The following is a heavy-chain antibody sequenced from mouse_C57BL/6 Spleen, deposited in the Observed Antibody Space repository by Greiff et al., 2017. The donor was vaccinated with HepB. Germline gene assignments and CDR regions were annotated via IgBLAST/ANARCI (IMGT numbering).Heavy chain of an antibody. Sequence: EVKLQESGPELVKPGASVKMSCKASGYTFTDYNMHWVKQSHGKSLEWIGYINPNNGGTSYNQKFKGKATLTVNKSSSTAYMELRSLTSEDSAVYYCARSYGSSYSDYWGQGTTLTVSS. V-gene: IGHV1-22*01. CDR2: INPNNGGT. CDR1: GYTFTDYN. D-gene: IGHD1-1*01. J-gene: IGHJ2*01. CDR3: ARSYGSSYSDY.